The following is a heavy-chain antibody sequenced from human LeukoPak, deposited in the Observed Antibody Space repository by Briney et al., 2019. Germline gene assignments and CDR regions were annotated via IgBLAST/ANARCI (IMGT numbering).Heavy chain of an antibody. J-gene: IGHJ3*02. CDR2: INTNTGNP. CDR1: GYTFTSYA. CDR3: ASQRRDGYNLDAFDI. V-gene: IGHV7-4-1*02. D-gene: IGHD5-24*01. Sequence: ASVKVSCKASGYTFTSYAMNWVRQAPGQGLEWMGWINTNTGNPTYAQGFTGRFVFSLDTSVSTAYLQISSLKAEDTAVYYCASQRRDGYNLDAFDIWGQGTMVTVSS.